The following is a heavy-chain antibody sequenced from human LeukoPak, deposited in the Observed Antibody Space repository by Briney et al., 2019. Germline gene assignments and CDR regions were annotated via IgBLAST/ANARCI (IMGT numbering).Heavy chain of an antibody. D-gene: IGHD6-19*01. CDR3: VRGSSGWNYYYYYGMDV. CDR1: GGSFSGYY. V-gene: IGHV4-34*01. CDR2: INHSGST. J-gene: IGHJ6*02. Sequence: SETLSLTCAVYGGSFSGYYWSWIRQPPGKGLEWIGEINHSGSTNYNPSLKSRVTISVDTSKNQFSLKLSSVTAADTAVYYCVRGSSGWNYYYYYGMDVWGQGTTVTVSS.